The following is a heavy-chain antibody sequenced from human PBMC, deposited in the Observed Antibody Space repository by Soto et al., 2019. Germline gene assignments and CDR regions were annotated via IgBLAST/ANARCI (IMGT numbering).Heavy chain of an antibody. CDR2: IYYSGST. Sequence: SETLSLTCSVSGASISSHYWSWIRQPPGKGLEWLAYIYYSGSTSYNPSLKSRVSISLDTSMNQFSLKLSSVTAADTAVYYCARTYDDSGPNSGGYGFDIWGQGTMVTVS. D-gene: IGHD3-22*01. J-gene: IGHJ3*02. CDR1: GASISSHY. CDR3: ARTYDDSGPNSGGYGFDI. V-gene: IGHV4-59*11.